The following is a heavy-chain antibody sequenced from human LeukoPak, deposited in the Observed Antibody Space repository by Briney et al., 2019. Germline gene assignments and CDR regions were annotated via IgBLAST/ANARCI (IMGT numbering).Heavy chain of an antibody. CDR2: ISHSGGT. V-gene: IGHV4-34*01. CDR3: ARRLAVGATTWFDP. J-gene: IGHJ5*02. Sequence: SETLSLTCAVYGGSFSGFHWSWIRQPPGKGLEWIGEISHSGGTNYNPSLKSRVTISVDTSKNQFSLKLISVTAADTAVYYCARRLAVGATTWFDPWGQGTLVTVSS. CDR1: GGSFSGFH. D-gene: IGHD1-26*01.